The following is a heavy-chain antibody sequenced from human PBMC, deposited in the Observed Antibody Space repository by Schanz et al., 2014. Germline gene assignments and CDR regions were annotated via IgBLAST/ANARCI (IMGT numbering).Heavy chain of an antibody. V-gene: IGHV3-30*04. D-gene: IGHD3-9*01. CDR1: RFTFSTYA. CDR2: ISFDGFNK. J-gene: IGHJ4*02. Sequence: QVQLVESGGGVVQPGGSLRLSCAASRFTFSTYAMHWVRQAPGKGLEWVAVISFDGFNKFYADSVKGRFTIARDNSKNTLYLQMSNLKTNNTALYYCAKYSHTSYDMIRRAFDYWGQGTMVTVSS. CDR3: AKYSHTSYDMIRRAFDY.